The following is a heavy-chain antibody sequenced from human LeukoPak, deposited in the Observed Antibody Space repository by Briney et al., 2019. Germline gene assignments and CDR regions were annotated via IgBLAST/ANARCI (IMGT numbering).Heavy chain of an antibody. Sequence: GASVKVSCKASGGTFSSYAISWVRQAPGQGLEWMGGIIPIFGTANYAQKFQGRVTITADESTSTAYMELSSLRSEDTAVYYCARGGDYGDYVFDYWGQGTLVTASS. CDR2: IIPIFGTA. V-gene: IGHV1-69*13. D-gene: IGHD4-17*01. J-gene: IGHJ4*02. CDR1: GGTFSSYA. CDR3: ARGGDYGDYVFDY.